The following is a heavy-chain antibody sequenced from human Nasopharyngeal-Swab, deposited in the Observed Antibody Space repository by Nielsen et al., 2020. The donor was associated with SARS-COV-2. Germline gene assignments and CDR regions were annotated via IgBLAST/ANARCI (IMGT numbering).Heavy chain of an antibody. V-gene: IGHV4-39*01. Sequence: GSLRLSCTVSGGSISSSSYYWGWIRQPPGKGLEWIGSIYYSGSTYYNPSLKSRVTISVDTSKNQFSLKLSSVTAADTAVYYCARQVAAAEYGYLDYWGQGTLVTVSS. CDR3: ARQVAAAEYGYLDY. CDR1: GGSISSSSYY. D-gene: IGHD2-15*01. CDR2: IYYSGST. J-gene: IGHJ4*02.